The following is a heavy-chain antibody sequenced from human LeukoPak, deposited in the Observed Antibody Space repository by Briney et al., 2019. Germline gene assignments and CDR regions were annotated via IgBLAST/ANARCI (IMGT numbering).Heavy chain of an antibody. J-gene: IGHJ6*02. Sequence: GGSLTLSCAASGFTFSSYYMNWVRQAPGKGLAWVKYIISSGSTIYYADSVKGRFTISRDNAKNSLHLKMNSLRSEDTAVHYCARDDKGSSWYYYYGVDVWGQGTTVTVSS. CDR1: GFTFSSYY. CDR3: ARDDKGSSWYYYYGVDV. D-gene: IGHD6-13*01. CDR2: IISSGSTI. V-gene: IGHV3-48*03.